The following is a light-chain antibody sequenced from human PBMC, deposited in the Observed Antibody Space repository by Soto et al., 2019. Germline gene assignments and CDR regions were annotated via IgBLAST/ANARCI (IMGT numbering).Light chain of an antibody. CDR1: SSDVGGYNY. CDR3: SSYTSSSTLVYV. Sequence: QSALTQPASVSGSPGQSITISCTGTSSDVGGYNYVSWYQQHPGKAPKLTIYDVSNRPSGVSNRFSGSKSGNTASLTISGLQAEDEADYYCSSYTSSSTLVYVFGTGTKVTVL. V-gene: IGLV2-14*01. CDR2: DVS. J-gene: IGLJ1*01.